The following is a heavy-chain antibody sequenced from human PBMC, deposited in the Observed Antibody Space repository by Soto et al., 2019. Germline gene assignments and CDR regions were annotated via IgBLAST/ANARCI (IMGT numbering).Heavy chain of an antibody. CDR3: TLFPTPPYYFDS. J-gene: IGHJ4*02. Sequence: EVQMVESGGGLVQPGGSLRLSCAASGFSSSDHYIYWVRQAPGKGLEWVGRSRDRTKSYTTDYAASVKGRFTISRDDSKNLVSLQMNSLTSEDTAVYYCTLFPTPPYYFDSWGQGTRVTVSS. CDR1: GFSSSDHY. D-gene: IGHD2-15*01. CDR2: SRDRTKSYTT. V-gene: IGHV3-72*01.